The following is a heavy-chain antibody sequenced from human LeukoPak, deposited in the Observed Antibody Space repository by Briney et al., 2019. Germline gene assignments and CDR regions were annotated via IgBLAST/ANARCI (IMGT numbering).Heavy chain of an antibody. V-gene: IGHV4-4*07. D-gene: IGHD3-10*01. CDR3: ARARHVLLWFGEEEWFDP. CDR1: GGSISSYY. J-gene: IGHJ5*02. Sequence: NSSETLSLTCTVSGGSISSYYRSWIRHPAGKGLEWIGRIYTSGSTNYNPSLKSRVTMSVDTSTNQFSLKLSSVTAADTAVYYCARARHVLLWFGEEEWFDPWGQGTLVTVSS. CDR2: IYTSGST.